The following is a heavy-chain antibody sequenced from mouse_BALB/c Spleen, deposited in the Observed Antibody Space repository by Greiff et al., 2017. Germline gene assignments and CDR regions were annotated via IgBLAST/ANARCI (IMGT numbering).Heavy chain of an antibody. CDR3: ARHYDGGVFAY. CDR1: GFTFSSYT. Sequence: EVKLMESGGGLVQPGGSLKLSCAASGFTFSSYTMSWVRQTPEKRLEWVAYISNGGGSTYYPDTVKGRFTISRDNAKNTLYLQMSSLKSEDTAMYYCARHYDGGVFAYWGQGTLVTVSA. V-gene: IGHV5-12-2*01. J-gene: IGHJ3*01. CDR2: ISNGGGST. D-gene: IGHD2-12*01.